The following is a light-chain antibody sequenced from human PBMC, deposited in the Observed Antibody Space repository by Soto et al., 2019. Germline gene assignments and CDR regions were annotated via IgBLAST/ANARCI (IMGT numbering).Light chain of an antibody. J-gene: IGLJ1*01. V-gene: IGLV2-11*01. Sequence: QSVLTQPRSVSGSPGQSVTISCTGTSSDVGGYNYVSWYQQHPGKAPKLIIYDVSKRPSGVPDRFSGSKSGTTASLTISGLQAEDEADYYCCSYAGSYTLYVFGTGTKVTVL. CDR1: SSDVGGYNY. CDR3: CSYAGSYTLYV. CDR2: DVS.